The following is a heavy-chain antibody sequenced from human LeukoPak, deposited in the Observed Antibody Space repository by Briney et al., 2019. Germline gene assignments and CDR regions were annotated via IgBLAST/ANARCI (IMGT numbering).Heavy chain of an antibody. CDR3: ARLNTAMVMRSNGYWFDP. V-gene: IGHV4-34*01. CDR1: GGSFSSYY. CDR2: INHSGAT. Sequence: SETLSLTCAVYGGSFSSYYWNWIRQPPGKGLEWIAEINHSGATNYHPSLKSRVTISVDRSKNQFSLKLSSVTAADTAVYYCARLNTAMVMRSNGYWFDPWGQGTLVTVSS. D-gene: IGHD5-18*01. J-gene: IGHJ5*02.